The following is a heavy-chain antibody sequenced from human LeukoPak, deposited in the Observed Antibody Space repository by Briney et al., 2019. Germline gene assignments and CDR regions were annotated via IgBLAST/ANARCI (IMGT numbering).Heavy chain of an antibody. V-gene: IGHV3-15*01. CDR2: IKSKTDGGTT. J-gene: IGHJ4*02. D-gene: IGHD4-17*01. CDR1: GFTFSNAW. CDR3: TTVMGYGDYTDY. Sequence: PGGSLRLSCAASGFTFSNAWMSWVRQAPGKGREWVGRIKSKTDGGTTDYAAPVKGRFTISRDDSKNTLYLQMNSLKTEDTAVYYCTTVMGYGDYTDYWGQGTLVTVSS.